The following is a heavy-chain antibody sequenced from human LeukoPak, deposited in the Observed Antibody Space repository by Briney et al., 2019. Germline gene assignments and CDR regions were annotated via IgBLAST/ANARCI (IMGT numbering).Heavy chain of an antibody. Sequence: GGSLRLSCAASGFTFSSYAMHWVRQAPGKGLEWVAVISYDGSNKYYADSVKGRFTISRDNSKNTLYLQMNSLRAEDTAVYYCARALASIDYYYGSGSYPAPYFDYWGQGTLVTVSS. CDR3: ARALASIDYYYGSGSYPAPYFDY. V-gene: IGHV3-30*01. CDR2: ISYDGSNK. CDR1: GFTFSSYA. J-gene: IGHJ4*02. D-gene: IGHD3-10*01.